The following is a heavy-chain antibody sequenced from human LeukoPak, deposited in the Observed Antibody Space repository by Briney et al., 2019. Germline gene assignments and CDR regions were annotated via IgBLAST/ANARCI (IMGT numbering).Heavy chain of an antibody. CDR1: GFTFSNYG. CDR2: IWYDGRKK. D-gene: IGHD5-18*01. V-gene: IGHV3-33*01. CDR3: ARDRLPRDFYSYYGMDV. J-gene: IGHJ6*02. Sequence: PGGSLRLSCAASGFTFSNYGMHWVRQAPGKGLEWVAFIWYDGRKKDYVESVKGRFTISRDNSKNTLYLQMNSLRAEDTAVYYCARDRLPRDFYSYYGMDVWGQGTTVTVSS.